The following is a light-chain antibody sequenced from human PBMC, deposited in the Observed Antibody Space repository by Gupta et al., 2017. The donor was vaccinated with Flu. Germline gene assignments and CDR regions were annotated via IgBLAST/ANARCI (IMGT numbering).Light chain of an antibody. Sequence: ALPPPASLSGSPGPSITISCTGTSSDVGGYNYVSWYQQHPGKAPKLMIYEVSNRPSGVSNRFSGSKSGNTASLTISGLQAEDEADYYCSSYTSSSTLVFGGGTKLTVL. V-gene: IGLV2-14*01. CDR1: SSDVGGYNY. J-gene: IGLJ2*01. CDR2: EVS. CDR3: SSYTSSSTLV.